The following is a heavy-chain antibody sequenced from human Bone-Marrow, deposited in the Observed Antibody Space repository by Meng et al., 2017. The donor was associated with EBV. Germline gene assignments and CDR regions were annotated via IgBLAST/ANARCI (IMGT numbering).Heavy chain of an antibody. D-gene: IGHD3-22*01. V-gene: IGHV4-4*02. J-gene: IGHJ4*02. CDR2: IYHSGST. Sequence: QGPRQESGPGLGKPSGTLSLTCAVSGGSISSNNWWSWVRQPPGKGLECIGEIYHSGSTNYNPSLKSRVTISVDKSKNQFSLKLSSVTAADTAVYYCAKGGGYYYDSSGFHYDYWGQGTLVTVSS. CDR1: GGSISSNNW. CDR3: AKGGGYYYDSSGFHYDY.